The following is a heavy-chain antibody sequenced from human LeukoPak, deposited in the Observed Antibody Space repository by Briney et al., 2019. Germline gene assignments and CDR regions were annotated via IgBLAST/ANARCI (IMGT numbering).Heavy chain of an antibody. CDR1: GFTFSRFW. Sequence: GGSLRLSCAASGFTFSRFWMNWVRQAPGRGLEWVANIDQSGGRNNYVDSVKGRFTISRDNAKNSLFLEMSTPRADDTAVYFCARDVEGGTFDIWGQGTTVTVPS. V-gene: IGHV3-7*05. CDR2: IDQSGGRN. D-gene: IGHD3-16*01. CDR3: ARDVEGGTFDI. J-gene: IGHJ3*02.